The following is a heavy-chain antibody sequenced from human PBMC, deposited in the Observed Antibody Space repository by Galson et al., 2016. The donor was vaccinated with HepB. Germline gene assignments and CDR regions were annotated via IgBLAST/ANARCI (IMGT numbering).Heavy chain of an antibody. CDR1: GFTFSSYA. V-gene: IGHV3-23*01. CDR3: GRWDRATADIDY. CDR2: TSGSGGRT. Sequence: SLRLSCAGSGFTFSSYAMSWVRQAPGKGLECVSGTSGSGGRTYYADSVKGRFTISRDNFRNTVYLQMNSLRVEDTAVYYCGRWDRATADIDYWGQGTLVTVSS. J-gene: IGHJ4*02. D-gene: IGHD6-13*01.